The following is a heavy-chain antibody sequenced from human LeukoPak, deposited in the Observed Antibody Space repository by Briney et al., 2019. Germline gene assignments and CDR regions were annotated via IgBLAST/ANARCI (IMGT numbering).Heavy chain of an antibody. V-gene: IGHV1-2*02. CDR2: INPNSGGT. J-gene: IGHJ4*02. Sequence: ASVKDFCKASGYTFTGYYMHWVRQAPGQGLEWMGWINPNSGGTNYAQKFQGRVTMTRDTSISTAYMELSRLRSDDTAVYYCARTLSSSSDFDYWGQGTLVTVSS. CDR3: ARTLSSSSDFDY. D-gene: IGHD6-6*01. CDR1: GYTFTGYY.